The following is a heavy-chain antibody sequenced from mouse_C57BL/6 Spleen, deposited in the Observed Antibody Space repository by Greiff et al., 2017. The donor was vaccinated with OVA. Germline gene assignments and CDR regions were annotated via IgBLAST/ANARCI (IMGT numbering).Heavy chain of an antibody. Sequence: EVKLVESGGGLVKPGGSLKLSCAASGFTFSDYGMHWVRQAPEKGLEWVAYISSGSSTIYYADTVKGRFTISRDNAKNTLFLQMTSLRSEDTAMYYCARHGNYGGWFAYWGQGTLVTVSA. J-gene: IGHJ3*01. CDR2: ISSGSSTI. D-gene: IGHD2-1*01. CDR3: ARHGNYGGWFAY. CDR1: GFTFSDYG. V-gene: IGHV5-17*01.